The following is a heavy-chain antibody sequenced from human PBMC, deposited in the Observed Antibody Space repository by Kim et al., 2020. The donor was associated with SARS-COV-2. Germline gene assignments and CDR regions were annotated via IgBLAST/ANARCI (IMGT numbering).Heavy chain of an antibody. D-gene: IGHD1-20*01. J-gene: IGHJ3*01. CDR3: VRPPRKELNSKEGFDV. CDR2: IYPGDADT. CDR1: GYTGFTFSTYW. V-gene: IGHV5-51*01. Sequence: GESLKISCQNFGYTGFTFSTYWIGWVRQMPGKGLEWLGVIYPGDADTRYSPSFQGQITISADKFVKTVYLQWNSLKASDTAMYYCVRPPRKELNSKEGFDVWGQGTMVTVSP.